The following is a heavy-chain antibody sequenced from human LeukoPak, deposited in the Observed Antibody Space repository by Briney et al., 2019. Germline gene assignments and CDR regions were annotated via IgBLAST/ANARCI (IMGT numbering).Heavy chain of an antibody. CDR3: ARGPYYYDPNGYSNWDH. CDR2: INPNSGDT. D-gene: IGHD3-22*01. Sequence: ASVKVSCKTSGYTFTDYYMHWVRQAPGQGLVWLGWINPNSGDTSYAQRFQGRVTMTRDTSISTAYMELSPLGSDDTAVYYCARGPYYYDPNGYSNWDHWGQGTLVTVSS. J-gene: IGHJ4*02. CDR1: GYTFTDYY. V-gene: IGHV1-2*02.